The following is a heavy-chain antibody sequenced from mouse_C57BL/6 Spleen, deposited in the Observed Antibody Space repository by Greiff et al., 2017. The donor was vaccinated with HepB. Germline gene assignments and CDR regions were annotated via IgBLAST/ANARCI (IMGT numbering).Heavy chain of an antibody. CDR1: GFTFNTYA. D-gene: IGHD1-1*01. Sequence: EVQRVESGGGLVQPKGSLKLSCAASGFTFNTYAMHWVRQAPGKGLEWVARIRSKSSNYATYYAGSVKDRFTISRDDSQSMLYLQMNNLKTEDTAMYYCVRDQGYYGSLDYWGQGTSVTVSS. V-gene: IGHV10-3*01. CDR2: IRSKSSNYAT. CDR3: VRDQGYYGSLDY. J-gene: IGHJ4*01.